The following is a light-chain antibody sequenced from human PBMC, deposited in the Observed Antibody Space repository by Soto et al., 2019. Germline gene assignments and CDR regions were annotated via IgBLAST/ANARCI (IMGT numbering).Light chain of an antibody. V-gene: IGKV1-33*01. CDR2: ESS. J-gene: IGKJ4*01. Sequence: SASVGDRVTITCQASQDISNFLNWYQQTPGKAPKLVIYESSTLQTGVPARFKGSGSWTDSTFTIASLQPEDFGTYFCQQYENRPLTFGAGTTVEIK. CDR3: QQYENRPLT. CDR1: QDISNF.